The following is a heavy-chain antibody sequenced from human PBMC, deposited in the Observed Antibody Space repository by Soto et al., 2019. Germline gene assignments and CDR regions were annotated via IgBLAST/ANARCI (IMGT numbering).Heavy chain of an antibody. V-gene: IGHV1-18*04. CDR1: GYTFTSYG. CDR3: ARATGYCSSTSCLYYYYGMDV. J-gene: IGHJ6*02. D-gene: IGHD2-2*01. CDR2: ISAYNGNT. Sequence: ASVKVSCKASGYTFTSYGISWVRQAPGQGLEWMGWISAYNGNTNYAQKLQGRVTMTTDTSTSTAYMELRSLRSDDTAVYYCARATGYCSSTSCLYYYYGMDVWGQGTTVTV.